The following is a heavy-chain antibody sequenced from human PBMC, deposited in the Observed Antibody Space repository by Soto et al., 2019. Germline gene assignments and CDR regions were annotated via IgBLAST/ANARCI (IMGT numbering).Heavy chain of an antibody. J-gene: IGHJ4*02. CDR2: IIPILGIA. CDR3: AREVVVVAATTHFDY. D-gene: IGHD2-15*01. Sequence: GASVKASCKASGCTFSSYTISCVRQAPEQGLERMGRIIPILGIANYAQKFQGRVTITADKSTSTAYMELSSLRAEDTAVYYCAREVVVVAATTHFDYWGQGTLVTVSS. V-gene: IGHV1-69*04. CDR1: GCTFSSYT.